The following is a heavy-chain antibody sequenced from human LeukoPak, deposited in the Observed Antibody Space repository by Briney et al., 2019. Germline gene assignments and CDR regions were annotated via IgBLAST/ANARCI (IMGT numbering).Heavy chain of an antibody. CDR3: VKDRCDRTTCPEV. CDR2: ISGSGGST. D-gene: IGHD2-2*01. J-gene: IGHJ4*02. V-gene: IGHV3-23*01. CDR1: GFTFSTYA. Sequence: GGSLRLSCTASGFTFSTYAMSWVRQAPGEGLEWVSGISGSGGSTYYTDSVKGRFTISRDNSKNTLHLQMSSLRAEDAALYYCVKDRCDRTTCPEVWGQGTLVTVSS.